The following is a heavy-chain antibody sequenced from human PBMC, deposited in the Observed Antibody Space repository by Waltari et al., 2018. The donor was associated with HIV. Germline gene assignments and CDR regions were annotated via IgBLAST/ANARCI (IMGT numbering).Heavy chain of an antibody. CDR2: ISGSGGST. J-gene: IGHJ2*01. CDR1: GFTFSSYA. CDR3: AKAPPVTTFSSWYFDL. Sequence: EVQLLESGGGLVQPGGSLRLSCAASGFTFSSYAMSWVRQAPGKGLEWVSAISGSGGSTYYADSVKGRFTISRDNSKNTLYLQMNSLRAEDTAVYYCAKAPPVTTFSSWYFDLWGRGTLVTVSS. V-gene: IGHV3-23*01. D-gene: IGHD4-17*01.